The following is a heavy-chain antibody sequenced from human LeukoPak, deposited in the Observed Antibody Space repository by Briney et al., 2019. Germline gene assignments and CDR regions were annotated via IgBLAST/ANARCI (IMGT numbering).Heavy chain of an antibody. CDR3: ARGPIAAAGEVLYYFDY. CDR2: INPNSGGT. V-gene: IGHV1-2*02. Sequence: ASVKVSCKASGYTFTGYYMHWVRQAPGQGLEWMGWINPNSGGTNYAQKFQGRVTMTRDTSISTAYMELSSLRSEDTAVYYCARGPIAAAGEVLYYFDYWGQGTLVTVSS. D-gene: IGHD6-13*01. CDR1: GYTFTGYY. J-gene: IGHJ4*02.